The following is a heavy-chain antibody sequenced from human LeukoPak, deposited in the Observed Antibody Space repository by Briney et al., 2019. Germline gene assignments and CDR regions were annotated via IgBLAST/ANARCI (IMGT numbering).Heavy chain of an antibody. D-gene: IGHD3-3*01. J-gene: IGHJ3*02. CDR1: GFTFSSYW. CDR3: ARLRFLEWLNGVNAFDI. Sequence: GGSLRLSCAASGFTFSSYWMSWVRQAPGKGLEWVANIKQDGSEKYYVDSVKGRFTISRDNAKNSLYLQMNSLRAEDTAVYYCARLRFLEWLNGVNAFDIWGQGTMVTVSS. CDR2: IKQDGSEK. V-gene: IGHV3-7*01.